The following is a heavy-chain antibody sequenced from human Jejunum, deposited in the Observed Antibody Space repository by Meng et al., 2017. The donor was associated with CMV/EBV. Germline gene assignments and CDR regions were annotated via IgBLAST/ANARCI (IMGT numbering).Heavy chain of an antibody. CDR3: ARDSTYCSSGSCSNGMDV. CDR1: KNGSQY. CDR2: IYYSGST. D-gene: IGHD2-15*01. Sequence: KNGSQYWGWIRQPPGKGLEWIGAIYYSGSTRYNPSLNSRVSISVDMSKNQFSLKLSSVTAADTAVYYCARDSTYCSSGSCSNGMDVWGQGTTVTVSS. V-gene: IGHV4-61*01. J-gene: IGHJ6*02.